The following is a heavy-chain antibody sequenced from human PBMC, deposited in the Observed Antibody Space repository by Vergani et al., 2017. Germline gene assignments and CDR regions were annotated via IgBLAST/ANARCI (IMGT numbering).Heavy chain of an antibody. CDR1: GYSISSGYY. CDR3: ARLSGCY. V-gene: IGHV4-38-2*01. J-gene: IGHJ4*02. CDR2: IYHSGST. D-gene: IGHD2/OR15-2a*01. Sequence: QVQLQESGPGLVKPSETLSLTCAVSGYSISSGYYWGWIRQPPGKGLVWIGSIYHSGSTYYNPSLKSRVTISVDTSKNQFSLKRSSVTAADTAVYFCARLSGCYWGQGTLVTVSS.